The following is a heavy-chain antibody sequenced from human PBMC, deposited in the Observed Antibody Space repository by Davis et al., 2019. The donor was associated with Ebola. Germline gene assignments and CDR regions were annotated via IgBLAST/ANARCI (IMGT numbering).Heavy chain of an antibody. J-gene: IGHJ5*02. Sequence: AASVTVSCKASGYTFTSYAMHWLRQAPGQRLEWMGWINAVNDHTKFSQKFQGRVTITRDTSASTAYMELSSLRSEDTAVYYCARGHIAASQDCFDPWGQGTLVTVSS. CDR3: ARGHIAASQDCFDP. D-gene: IGHD6-13*01. CDR2: INAVNDHT. V-gene: IGHV1-3*01. CDR1: GYTFTSYA.